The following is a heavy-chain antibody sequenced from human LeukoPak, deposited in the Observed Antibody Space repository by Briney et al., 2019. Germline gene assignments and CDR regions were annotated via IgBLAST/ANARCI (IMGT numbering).Heavy chain of an antibody. D-gene: IGHD3-10*01. CDR3: ARVRSHGSGPEDFDY. CDR2: IYYPGST. Sequence: SETLSLTCSVSGGSISSYYWSWIRQPPGKGLEWIGYIYYPGSTNYNPSFKGRVTISVDTSKNQFSLNLRSVTAADTALYYCARVRSHGSGPEDFDYWGQGTLVTVSS. CDR1: GGSISSYY. J-gene: IGHJ4*02. V-gene: IGHV4-59*01.